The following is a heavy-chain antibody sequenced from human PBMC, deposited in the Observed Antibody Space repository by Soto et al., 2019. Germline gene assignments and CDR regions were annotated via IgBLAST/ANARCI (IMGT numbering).Heavy chain of an antibody. CDR1: GGTFSNYA. D-gene: IGHD3-10*01. Sequence: QVQLVQSGAEVKKPGSSVKVSCKASGGTFSNYAINWVRQAPGQGLEWMGGFIPIFDAANYAQNFRGRVTITADESTSTAYMELIGLRSEDTAMYYCARKAESYGFDIWGQGTLVTVS. J-gene: IGHJ3*02. V-gene: IGHV1-69*01. CDR3: ARKAESYGFDI. CDR2: FIPIFDAA.